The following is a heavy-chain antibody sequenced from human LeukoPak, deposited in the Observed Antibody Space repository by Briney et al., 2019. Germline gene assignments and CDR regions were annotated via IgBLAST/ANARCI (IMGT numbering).Heavy chain of an antibody. CDR3: ARDPTYYYDSSGYLGLRYYYGMDV. V-gene: IGHV4-59*01. D-gene: IGHD3-22*01. CDR1: GGSISSYY. J-gene: IGHJ6*02. CDR2: IYYSGST. Sequence: PSETLSLTCTVSGGSISSYYWSWIRQPPGKGLEWIGYIYYSGSTNYNPSLKSRVTRSVDTSKNQFSLKLSSVTAADTAVYYCARDPTYYYDSSGYLGLRYYYGMDVWGQGTTVTVSS.